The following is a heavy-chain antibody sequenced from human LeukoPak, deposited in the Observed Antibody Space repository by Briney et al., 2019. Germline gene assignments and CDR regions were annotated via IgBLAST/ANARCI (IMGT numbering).Heavy chain of an antibody. Sequence: CAMSWVRQAPGKGLEWVSAISGSGSGGSTYYADSVKGRFTISRDNSKNTLYLQMNSLRAEDTAVYYCAKSSPPPLRYWGQGTLVTVSS. V-gene: IGHV3-23*01. CDR1: CA. CDR2: ISGSGSGGST. CDR3: AKSSPPPLRY. J-gene: IGHJ4*02.